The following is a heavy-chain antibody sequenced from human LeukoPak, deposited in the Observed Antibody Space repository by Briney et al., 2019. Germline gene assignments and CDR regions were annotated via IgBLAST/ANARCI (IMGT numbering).Heavy chain of an antibody. J-gene: IGHJ3*02. D-gene: IGHD3-10*01. Sequence: ASVKVSCKASGYTFTSYAMHWVRQAPGQRLEWMGWINAGNGNTKYSQKFQGRVTITRDTSVSTAYMELSSLKDTAVYYCARVTMVRGVIRAFDIWGQGTMVTVSS. CDR1: GYTFTSYA. V-gene: IGHV1-3*01. CDR3: ARVTMVRGVIRAFDI. CDR2: INAGNGNT.